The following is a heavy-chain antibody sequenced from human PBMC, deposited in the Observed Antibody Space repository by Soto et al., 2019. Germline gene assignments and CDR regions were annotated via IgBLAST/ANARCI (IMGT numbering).Heavy chain of an antibody. CDR1: GFSLNSPAVG. CDR2: IYWDDDN. Sequence: QITLKESGPTLVKPTQTLTLTCTFSGFSLNSPAVGVNWIRQPPGKALEWLALIYWDDDNHYSPSLKSRLTITKDTSKNQVVLTMTNTDPVDTATYYCAHGSGWLSDYWGQGTLVTVSS. CDR3: AHGSGWLSDY. V-gene: IGHV2-5*02. D-gene: IGHD6-19*01. J-gene: IGHJ4*02.